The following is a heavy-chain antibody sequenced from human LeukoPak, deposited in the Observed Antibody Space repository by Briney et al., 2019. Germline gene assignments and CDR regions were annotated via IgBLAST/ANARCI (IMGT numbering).Heavy chain of an antibody. CDR3: ARTKNLYPGWFDP. CDR1: GYTFTGYY. CDR2: ITPHNGGT. Sequence: ASVKVSCKASGYTFTGYYIHWVRQAPGQGLECMGCITPHNGGTNYAQKFQGGVTMTRDTSISTAYMELSRLRSDDTAVYYCARTKNLYPGWFDPWGQGTLVTVSS. J-gene: IGHJ5*02. D-gene: IGHD1-14*01. V-gene: IGHV1-2*02.